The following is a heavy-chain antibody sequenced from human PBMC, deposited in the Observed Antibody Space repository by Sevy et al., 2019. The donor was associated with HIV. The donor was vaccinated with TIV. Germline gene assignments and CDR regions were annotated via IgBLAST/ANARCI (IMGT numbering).Heavy chain of an antibody. CDR2: SLHSGST. CDR3: ARGLYLDY. V-gene: IGHV4-38-2*02. CDR1: GYSISSGYY. J-gene: IGHJ4*02. D-gene: IGHD3-10*01. Sequence: SQTLSLTCTVSGYSISSGYYWGWIRQPPGKGLEWIGSSLHSGSTYCNQSLESRVTISVDTSKNQFSLKMSSVTAADTAVYYCARGLYLDYWGQGILVTVSS.